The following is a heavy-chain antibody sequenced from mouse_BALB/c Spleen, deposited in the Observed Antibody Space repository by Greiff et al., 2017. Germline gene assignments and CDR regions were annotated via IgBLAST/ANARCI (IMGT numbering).Heavy chain of an antibody. Sequence: DVMLVESGGGLVQPGGSRKLSCAASGFTFSSFGMHWVRQAPEKGLEWVAYISSGSSTIYYADTVKGRFTISRDNPKNTLFLQMTSLRSEDTAMYYCARGGNYEAMDYWGQGTSVTVSS. V-gene: IGHV5-17*02. CDR2: ISSGSSTI. D-gene: IGHD2-1*01. J-gene: IGHJ4*01. CDR3: ARGGNYEAMDY. CDR1: GFTFSSFG.